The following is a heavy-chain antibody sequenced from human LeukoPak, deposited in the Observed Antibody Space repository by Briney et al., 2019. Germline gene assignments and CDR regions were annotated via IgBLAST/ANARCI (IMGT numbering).Heavy chain of an antibody. Sequence: ASVKVSCKASGYTFASYDINWVRQATGQGLEWMGWMNPNSGNTGYAQKFQGRVTMTRNTSISTAYMELSSLRSEDTAVYYCARLALERSPNYYYYYMDVWGKGTTVTVSS. CDR2: MNPNSGNT. D-gene: IGHD3-3*01. CDR3: ARLALERSPNYYYYYMDV. CDR1: GYTFASYD. V-gene: IGHV1-8*01. J-gene: IGHJ6*03.